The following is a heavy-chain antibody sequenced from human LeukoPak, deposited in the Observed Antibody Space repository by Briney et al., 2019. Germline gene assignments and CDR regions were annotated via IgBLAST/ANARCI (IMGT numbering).Heavy chain of an antibody. V-gene: IGHV3-30*03. CDR2: ISYDGSNK. Sequence: PGRSPRLSCAASGFTFSSYGMHWVRQAPGKGLEWVAVISYDGSNKYYADSVKGRFTISRDNSKNTLYLQMNSLRAEDTAVYYCARYYYYYMDVWGKGTTVTVSS. J-gene: IGHJ6*03. CDR3: ARYYYYYMDV. CDR1: GFTFSSYG.